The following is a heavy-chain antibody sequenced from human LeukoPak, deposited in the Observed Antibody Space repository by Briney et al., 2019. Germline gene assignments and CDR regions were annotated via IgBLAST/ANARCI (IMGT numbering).Heavy chain of an antibody. V-gene: IGHV3-48*03. Sequence: PGGSLRLSCAVSGFTFSSYEMNWVRQAPGKGLEWVSYISSSGSTIYYADSVKGRFTISRDNAKNSLYLQMNSLRAEETAVYYCARAYDYVWGSYRPTFDYWGQGTLVTVSS. CDR2: ISSSGSTI. D-gene: IGHD3-16*02. CDR3: ARAYDYVWGSYRPTFDY. CDR1: GFTFSSYE. J-gene: IGHJ4*02.